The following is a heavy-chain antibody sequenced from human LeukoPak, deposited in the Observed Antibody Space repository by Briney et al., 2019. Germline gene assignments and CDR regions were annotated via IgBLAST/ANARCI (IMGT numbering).Heavy chain of an antibody. J-gene: IGHJ4*02. V-gene: IGHV3-7*01. CDR2: IRQDGSEK. CDR1: GFTFSSYW. D-gene: IGHD3-3*01. Sequence: GGSLRLSCAASGFTFSSYWMSWVRQAPGKGLEWVANIRQDGSEKYYVDSVKGRFTISRDNAKNSLYLQMNSLRAEDTAVYYCASWSGYYTSGFDYWGQGTLVTVSS. CDR3: ASWSGYYTSGFDY.